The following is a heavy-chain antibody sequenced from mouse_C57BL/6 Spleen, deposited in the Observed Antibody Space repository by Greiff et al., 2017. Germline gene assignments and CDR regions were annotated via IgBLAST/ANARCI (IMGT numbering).Heavy chain of an antibody. CDR2: INYDGSST. D-gene: IGHD1-1*01. Sequence: DVMLVESEGGLVQPGSSMKLSCTASGFTFSDYYMAWVRQVPEKGLEWVANINYDGSSTYYLDSLKSRFIISRDNAKNILYLQMSGLKSEDTVTYYCARDGGSSPFAYWGQGTLVTVSA. CDR3: ARDGGSSPFAY. V-gene: IGHV5-16*01. J-gene: IGHJ3*01. CDR1: GFTFSDYY.